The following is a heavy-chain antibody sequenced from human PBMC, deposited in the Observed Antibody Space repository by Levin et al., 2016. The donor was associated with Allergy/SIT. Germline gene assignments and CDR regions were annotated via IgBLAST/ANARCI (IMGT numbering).Heavy chain of an antibody. V-gene: IGHV3-30*03. CDR3: VFALFHGSGTSLGMDV. Sequence: WIRQPPGKGLEWVAVISYDGSNKYYADSVKGRFTISRDNSKNTLYLQMNSLRAEDTAVYYCVFALFHGSGTSLGMDVWGQGTTVTVSS. CDR2: ISYDGSNK. J-gene: IGHJ6*02. D-gene: IGHD3-10*01.